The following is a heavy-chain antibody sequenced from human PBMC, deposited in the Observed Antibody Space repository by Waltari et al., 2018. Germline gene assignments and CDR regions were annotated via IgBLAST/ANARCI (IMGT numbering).Heavy chain of an antibody. CDR1: GFSFGVYT. CDR3: ARSAWSGNLDL. CDR2: VIPMGGIK. V-gene: IGHV1-69*02. Sequence: QVQLVQSGAEVKKPGASVKVSCKASGFSFGVYTISWLRQDPGQGLEWMGTVIPMGGIKQVVEKFPGRVTITACTSTNTAYMEVANLRSEDTAVYYCARSAWSGNLDLGGQGALVTVSS. D-gene: IGHD3-3*01. J-gene: IGHJ5*02.